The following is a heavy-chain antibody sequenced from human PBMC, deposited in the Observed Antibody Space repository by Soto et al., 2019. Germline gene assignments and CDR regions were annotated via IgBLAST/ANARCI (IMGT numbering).Heavy chain of an antibody. V-gene: IGHV1-69*13. Sequence: SVKVSCKASGGTFSSYAISWVRQAPGQGLEWMGGIIPIFGTANYAQKLQGRVTITADESTSTAYMELSSLRSEDTAVYYCARGVRGGHYYGMAVWGQGPTVTVSS. CDR2: IIPIFGTA. D-gene: IGHD3-10*01. J-gene: IGHJ6*02. CDR3: ARGVRGGHYYGMAV. CDR1: GGTFSSYA.